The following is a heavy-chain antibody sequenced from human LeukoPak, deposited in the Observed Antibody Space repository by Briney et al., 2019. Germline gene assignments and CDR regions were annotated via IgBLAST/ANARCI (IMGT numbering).Heavy chain of an antibody. CDR3: AKGGQRPMTPIAVAPFDY. J-gene: IGHJ4*02. CDR2: IKQDGSEK. Sequence: PGGSLRLSCAASGFTFSSYWMSWVRQAPGKGLEWVANIKQDGSEKYYVDSVKGRFTISRDNAKNSLYLQMNSLRAEDTAVYYCAKGGQRPMTPIAVAPFDYWGQGTLVTVSS. V-gene: IGHV3-7*01. CDR1: GFTFSSYW. D-gene: IGHD6-19*01.